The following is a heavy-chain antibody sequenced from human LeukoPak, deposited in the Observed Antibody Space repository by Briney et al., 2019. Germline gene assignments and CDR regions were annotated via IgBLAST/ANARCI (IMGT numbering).Heavy chain of an antibody. CDR1: GYTFTSYD. Sequence: ASVKVSCKASGYTFTSYDINWVRQATGQGLEWMGWMSPNSGNTGYAQKFKGRVTMTRNTFINTAYMELSSLRSEDTAVYYCARGPPNWGFDYWGPGTLVTVSS. J-gene: IGHJ4*02. CDR2: MSPNSGNT. CDR3: ARGPPNWGFDY. V-gene: IGHV1-8*01. D-gene: IGHD7-27*01.